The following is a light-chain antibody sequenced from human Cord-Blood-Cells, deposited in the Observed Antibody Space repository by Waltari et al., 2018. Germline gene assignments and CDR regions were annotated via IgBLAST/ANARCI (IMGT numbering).Light chain of an antibody. CDR3: QQYGSSRT. CDR1: QSVSSSY. J-gene: IGKJ1*01. Sequence: EIVLTQPPGTLSLSPGDRATLSCRASQSVSSSYLAWYQQKPGQAPRLLIYGASSRATGIPDRFSGSGSGTDFTLTISRLEPEDFAVYYCQQYGSSRTFGQGTKVEIK. V-gene: IGKV3-20*01. CDR2: GAS.